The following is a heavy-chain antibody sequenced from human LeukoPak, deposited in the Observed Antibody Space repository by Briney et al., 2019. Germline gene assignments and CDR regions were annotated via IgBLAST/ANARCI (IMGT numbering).Heavy chain of an antibody. Sequence: KPGGSLGLSCAASGFTFSSYGMNWVRQAPGKGLEWVSSISNNSNYIYYADSVKGRFTISRDNAKNSLYLQMNSLRAEDTAVYYCARDLNNFLGYCSGCRCPFSDWGQGTLVTVSS. D-gene: IGHD2-15*01. J-gene: IGHJ4*02. CDR3: ARDLNNFLGYCSGCRCPFSD. CDR1: GFTFSSYG. CDR2: ISNNSNYI. V-gene: IGHV3-21*01.